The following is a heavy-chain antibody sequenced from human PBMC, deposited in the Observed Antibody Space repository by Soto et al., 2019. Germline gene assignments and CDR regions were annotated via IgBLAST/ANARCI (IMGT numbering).Heavy chain of an antibody. V-gene: IGHV3-49*04. D-gene: IGHD3-10*01. J-gene: IGHJ4*02. CDR3: ARDGDYFVSGTYGYLDY. Sequence: GGSLRLSCRASGFTFDDYAMSWVRQAPGKGLEWVGFIRSKAYGGTTEYAASVKGRFTISRDDSKSFAYLQMNSLKTEDTAVYFCARDGDYFVSGTYGYLDYWGLGXLVTVSS. CDR1: GFTFDDYA. CDR2: IRSKAYGGTT.